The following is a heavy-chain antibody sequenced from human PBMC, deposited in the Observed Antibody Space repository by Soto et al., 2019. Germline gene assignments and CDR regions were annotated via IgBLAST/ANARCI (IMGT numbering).Heavy chain of an antibody. D-gene: IGHD3-10*01. CDR3: ASSYYGSGNPKDYYYGMDV. J-gene: IGHJ6*02. V-gene: IGHV1-3*04. CDR2: INTGNGNT. Sequence: ASVKVSCKASGYTFTSYAMHWVRQAPGQRLEWMGWINTGNGNTKYSQKFQGRVTITRDTSASTAYMELSSLRSEDTAVYYCASSYYGSGNPKDYYYGMDVWGQGTTVTVSS. CDR1: GYTFTSYA.